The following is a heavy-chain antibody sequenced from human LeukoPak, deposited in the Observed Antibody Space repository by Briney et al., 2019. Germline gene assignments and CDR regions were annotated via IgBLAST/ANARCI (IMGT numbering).Heavy chain of an antibody. V-gene: IGHV4-30-4*08. CDR1: GGSISSGDYY. CDR2: INHSGST. Sequence: PSQTLSLTCTVSGGSISSGDYYWSWIRQPPGKGLEWIGEINHSGSTNYNPSLKSRVTISVDTSKNQFSLKLSSVTAADTAVYYCARGRHDSSGYYFRPAEYFQHWGQGTLVTVSS. D-gene: IGHD3-22*01. J-gene: IGHJ1*01. CDR3: ARGRHDSSGYYFRPAEYFQH.